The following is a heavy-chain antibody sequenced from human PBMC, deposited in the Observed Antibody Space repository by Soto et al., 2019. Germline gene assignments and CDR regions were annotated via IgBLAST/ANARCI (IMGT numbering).Heavy chain of an antibody. CDR2: INHSGST. V-gene: IGHV4-34*01. J-gene: IGHJ4*02. CDR3: ASEGLIFQANDY. CDR1: GGSFSGYY. Sequence: SETLSLTCAVYGGSFSGYYWSWIRQPPGKGLEWIGEINHSGSTNYNPSLKSRVTISVDTSKNQFSLKLSSVTAADTAVYYCASEGLIFQANDYWGQGTLVTVSS. D-gene: IGHD3-3*01.